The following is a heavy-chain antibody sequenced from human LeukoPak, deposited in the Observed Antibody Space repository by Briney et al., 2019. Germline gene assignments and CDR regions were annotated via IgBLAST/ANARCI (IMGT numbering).Heavy chain of an antibody. V-gene: IGHV1-8*01. CDR3: ARGGVSSYYYDSSGPENDY. CDR1: GYTFTSYD. D-gene: IGHD3-22*01. Sequence: ASVTVSCKASGYTFTSYDINWVRQATGQGLEWMGWMNPNSGNTGYAQKFQGRVTMTRNTSISTAYMELSSLRSEDTAVYYCARGGVSSYYYDSSGPENDYWGQGTLVTVSS. J-gene: IGHJ4*02. CDR2: MNPNSGNT.